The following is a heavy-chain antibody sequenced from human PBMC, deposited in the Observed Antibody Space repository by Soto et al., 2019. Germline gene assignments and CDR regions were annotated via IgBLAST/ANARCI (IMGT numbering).Heavy chain of an antibody. CDR1: GYSFTSYW. CDR3: ARHKGAPPKWLASVGAFDI. J-gene: IGHJ3*02. V-gene: IGHV5-51*01. D-gene: IGHD3-22*01. CDR2: IYPGDSDT. Sequence: GESLKISCKGSGYSFTSYWIGWVRQMPGKGLEWMGIIYPGDSDTRYSPSFQGQVTISADKSISTAYLQWSSLKASDTAMYYCARHKGAPPKWLASVGAFDIWGQGTMVTVSS.